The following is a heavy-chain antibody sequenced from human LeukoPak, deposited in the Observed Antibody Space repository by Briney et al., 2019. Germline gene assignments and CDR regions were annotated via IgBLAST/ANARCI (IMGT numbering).Heavy chain of an antibody. CDR1: GYTFTSYD. V-gene: IGHV1-8*01. D-gene: IGHD3-3*01. Sequence: ASVKVSCKASGYTFTSYDINWVRQATGQGLEWMGWMNPNSGNTGYAQKFQGRVTMTRNTSISTAYMELSSLRSEDTAVYYCARVSDFWSGYYPDYYYYYMDVWGKGTTATVSS. CDR2: MNPNSGNT. J-gene: IGHJ6*03. CDR3: ARVSDFWSGYYPDYYYYYMDV.